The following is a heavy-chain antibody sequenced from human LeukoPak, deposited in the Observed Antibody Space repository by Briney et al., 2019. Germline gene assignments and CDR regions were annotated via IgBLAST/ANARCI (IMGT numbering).Heavy chain of an antibody. J-gene: IGHJ4*02. CDR3: AKLIHPYTSSWYPFGS. V-gene: IGHV3-23*01. CDR1: RFTFSNFA. D-gene: IGHD6-13*01. CDR2: INDGGGNT. Sequence: GGSLRLSCAASRFTFSNFALIWVRQAPGKGLEWVSIINDGGGNTYYADSVKGRFTISRDNSKNTLYLQMNSLRAEDTAIYYCAKLIHPYTSSWYPFGSWGQGTLVTVSS.